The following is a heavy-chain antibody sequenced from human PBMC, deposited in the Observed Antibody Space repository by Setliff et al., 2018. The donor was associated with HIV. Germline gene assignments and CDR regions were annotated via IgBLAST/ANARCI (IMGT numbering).Heavy chain of an antibody. J-gene: IGHJ4*02. Sequence: GGSLRLSCAASGFTFSSYEMNWVRQAPGKGLEWVSYISSSGSAMYYADSVEGRFTISRDNAKNSLSLQMNSLRAEDTAVYYCARDDPLTPGGGYFDYWGQGTLVTVSS. D-gene: IGHD3-16*01. CDR1: GFTFSSYE. V-gene: IGHV3-48*03. CDR3: ARDDPLTPGGGYFDY. CDR2: ISSSGSAM.